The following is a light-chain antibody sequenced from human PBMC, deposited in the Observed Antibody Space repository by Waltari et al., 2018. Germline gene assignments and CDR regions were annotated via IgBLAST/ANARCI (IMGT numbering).Light chain of an antibody. V-gene: IGLV2-14*03. CDR2: AVS. Sequence: QPALTQPASVSGPLGQPITTSCTGTSSTVGGYNYVPWYQQHQGKAPKPMIYAVSNRPSGVSNRFSGSKSGNTASLTISGLQAEDEADYYCNSYTSSLTLSVFGTGTKVTVL. CDR1: SSTVGGYNY. CDR3: NSYTSSLTLSV. J-gene: IGLJ1*01.